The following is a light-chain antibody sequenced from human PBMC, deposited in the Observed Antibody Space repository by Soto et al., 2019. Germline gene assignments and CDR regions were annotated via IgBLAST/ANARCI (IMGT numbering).Light chain of an antibody. CDR1: QSVSSN. Sequence: EIVMTQSPATLSVSPGERATLACRASQSVSSNLAWYQQKPGQAPRLLIYGASTRATGIPARFSGSGSGTEFTLTIGSRQSEDFAVYYCQQYNNWPPLTFGGGTKVEIK. CDR2: GAS. J-gene: IGKJ4*01. V-gene: IGKV3-15*01. CDR3: QQYNNWPPLT.